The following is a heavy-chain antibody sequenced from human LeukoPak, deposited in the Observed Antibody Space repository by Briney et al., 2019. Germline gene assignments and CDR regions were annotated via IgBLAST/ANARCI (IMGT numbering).Heavy chain of an antibody. V-gene: IGHV3-21*01. CDR1: GFTFSSYS. Sequence: PGGSLRLSCAASGFTFSSYSMNWVRQAPGEGLEWVSSISSSSSYIYYADSVKGRFTISRDNAKNSLYLQMNSLRAEDTAVYYCARGPVGATSRIWFDLWGQGTLVTVSS. J-gene: IGHJ5*02. CDR3: ARGPVGATSRIWFDL. CDR2: ISSSSSYI. D-gene: IGHD1-26*01.